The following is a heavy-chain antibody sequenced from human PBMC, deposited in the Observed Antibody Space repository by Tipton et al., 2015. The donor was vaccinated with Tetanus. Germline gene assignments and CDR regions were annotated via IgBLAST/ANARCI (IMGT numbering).Heavy chain of an antibody. Sequence: QLVQSGAEVKKPGASVKVSCKASGYTFTGYYMHWVRQAPGQGLEWMGWINPNSGGTNYAQKFQGRVTMTRDTSISTAYMELSRLRSDDTAVYYCAREGGAGLVVVIKAFDIWGQGTMVTVSS. D-gene: IGHD3-22*01. J-gene: IGHJ3*02. CDR3: AREGGAGLVVVIKAFDI. V-gene: IGHV1-2*02. CDR2: INPNSGGT. CDR1: GYTFTGYY.